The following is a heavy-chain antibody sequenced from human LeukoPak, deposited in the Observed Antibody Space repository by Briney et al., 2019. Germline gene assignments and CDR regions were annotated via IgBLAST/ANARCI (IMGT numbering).Heavy chain of an antibody. D-gene: IGHD2-15*01. CDR3: AKSRRVVAATYDY. V-gene: IGHV3-23*01. CDR2: ISGSGGST. CDR1: GSTFSSYA. J-gene: IGHJ4*02. Sequence: GGSLRLSCAASGSTFSSYAMSWVRQAPGKGLEWVSAISGSGGSTYYADSVKGRFTISRDNSKNTLYPQMNSLRAEDTAVYYCAKSRRVVAATYDYWGQGTLVTVSS.